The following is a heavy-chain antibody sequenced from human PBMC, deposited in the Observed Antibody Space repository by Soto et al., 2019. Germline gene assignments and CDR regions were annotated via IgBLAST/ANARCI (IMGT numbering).Heavy chain of an antibody. CDR3: AKGGAIVAAGTRVYLYNAMDV. CDR2: INPNSGDT. CDR1: GYTFTGYY. Sequence: QVQLVQSGTEVKRPGDSVKVSCKASGYTFTGYYVHWVRQAPGQGLEWMGWINPNSGDTYLAQRFQGRVTMNRDTCIGTAYMELRGVTSDDTAEYYCAKGGAIVAAGTRVYLYNAMDVWGQGTTVTVSS. D-gene: IGHD1-26*01. V-gene: IGHV1-2*02. J-gene: IGHJ6*02.